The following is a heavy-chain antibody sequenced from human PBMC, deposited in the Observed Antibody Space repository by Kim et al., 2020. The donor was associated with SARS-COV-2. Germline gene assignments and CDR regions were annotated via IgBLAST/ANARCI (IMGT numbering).Heavy chain of an antibody. CDR1: GGSISSGGYS. D-gene: IGHD3-16*01. CDR3: ARGGIFYYFDY. Sequence: SETLSLTCAVSGGSISSGGYSWSWIRQPPGKGLEWIGYIYHSGSTYYNPSLKSRVTISVDRSKNQFSLKLSSVTAADTAVYYCARGGIFYYFDYWGQGTLVTVSS. V-gene: IGHV4-30-2*01. J-gene: IGHJ4*02. CDR2: IYHSGST.